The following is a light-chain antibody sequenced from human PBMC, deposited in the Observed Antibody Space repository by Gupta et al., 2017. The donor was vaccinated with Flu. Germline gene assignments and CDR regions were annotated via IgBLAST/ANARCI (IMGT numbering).Light chain of an antibody. CDR1: QNLLYISNNKNY. V-gene: IGKV4-1*01. Sequence: SPGERATINCKSSQNLLYISNNKNYLAWYQQKPGQSPKLLISWASTRESGVPDRFSGSGSGTDFTLTISSLQAEDVALYYCQQYYTTPWSFGQGTSVDIK. CDR3: QQYYTTPWS. J-gene: IGKJ1*01. CDR2: WAS.